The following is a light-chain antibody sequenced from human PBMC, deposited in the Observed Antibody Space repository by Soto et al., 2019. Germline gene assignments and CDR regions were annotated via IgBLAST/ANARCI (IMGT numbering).Light chain of an antibody. CDR1: QGIGVY. Sequence: DIQMTQSPSSLSASLGDRVTITCRASQGIGVYLAWFQQKTGKVPKLLIYAASALQSGVPSRFSGSGSGTDFTLTISSRQPEECANYYCQKYNSAPLTCGGGTKVEFK. J-gene: IGKJ4*01. V-gene: IGKV1-27*01. CDR3: QKYNSAPLT. CDR2: AAS.